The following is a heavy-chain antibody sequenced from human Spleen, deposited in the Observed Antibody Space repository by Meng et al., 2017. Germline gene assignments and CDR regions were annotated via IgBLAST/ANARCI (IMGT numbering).Heavy chain of an antibody. CDR2: ISSGGSVI. D-gene: IGHD3-16*01. V-gene: IGHV3-48*03. CDR3: ARERGKGSYYYNAMDV. Sequence: GESLKISCAASGFTFSSYEMKWVRQAPGRGLEWGSYISSGGSVIYYADSVKGRFTISRDNAKNSLYLQMNSLRAEDTAVYYCARERGKGSYYYNAMDVWGQGTTVTVSS. J-gene: IGHJ6*02. CDR1: GFTFSSYE.